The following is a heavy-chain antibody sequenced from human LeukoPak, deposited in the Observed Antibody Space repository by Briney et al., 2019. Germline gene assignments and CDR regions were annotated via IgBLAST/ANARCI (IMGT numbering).Heavy chain of an antibody. Sequence: GGSLRLSCAASGFTFSSYAMSWVRQAPGKGLEWVANIKVDGSEKHYVDSVKGRFTISRDNAKNSLYLQMNSLRAEDTAVYYCAREIPGGAIHLDHWGQGTRVTVSS. D-gene: IGHD3-16*01. CDR3: AREIPGGAIHLDH. CDR1: GFTFSSYA. CDR2: IKVDGSEK. V-gene: IGHV3-7*01. J-gene: IGHJ4*02.